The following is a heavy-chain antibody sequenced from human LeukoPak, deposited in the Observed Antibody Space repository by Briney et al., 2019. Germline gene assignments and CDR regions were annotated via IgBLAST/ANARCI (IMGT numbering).Heavy chain of an antibody. V-gene: IGHV1-69*02. Sequence: SVKVSCKASEGTFSSYTISWVRQAPGQGLEWMGRIIPILGIANYAQKFQGRVTITADKSTSTAYMELSSLRSEDTAVYYCARAQDSSGYDAFDIWGQGTMVTVSS. D-gene: IGHD3-22*01. CDR3: ARAQDSSGYDAFDI. CDR1: EGTFSSYT. CDR2: IIPILGIA. J-gene: IGHJ3*02.